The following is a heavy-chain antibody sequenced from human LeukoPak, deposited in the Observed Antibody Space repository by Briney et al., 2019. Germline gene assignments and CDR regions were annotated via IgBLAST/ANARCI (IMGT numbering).Heavy chain of an antibody. D-gene: IGHD6-13*01. CDR3: ARTQYTSSWYDY. Sequence: SETLSLTCAVSGGSISGYFWNWIRQPPGKGLEWIGYIYDSGTTNYNPSLKSRVTISMDTSNNQFSLRLSSVTAADTAVYYCARTQYTSSWYDYWGQGTLVTVSS. CDR1: GGSISGYF. J-gene: IGHJ4*02. CDR2: IYDSGTT. V-gene: IGHV4-59*08.